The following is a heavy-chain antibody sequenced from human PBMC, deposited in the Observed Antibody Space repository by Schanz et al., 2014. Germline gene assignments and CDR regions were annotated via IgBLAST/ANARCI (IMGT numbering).Heavy chain of an antibody. J-gene: IGHJ4*02. Sequence: EVQLLESGGGLVQPGGFLRLSCAASGFTFSDAWMSWVRQAPGKGLEWVSAISGSGGSTYYADSVKGRFTISRDNSKNTLYLQMNSLRAEDTAVYYCAKTLFPGGTQTFGNWGRGTLVTVSS. V-gene: IGHV3-23*01. CDR2: ISGSGGST. CDR1: GFTFSDAW. CDR3: AKTLFPGGTQTFGN. D-gene: IGHD2-8*02.